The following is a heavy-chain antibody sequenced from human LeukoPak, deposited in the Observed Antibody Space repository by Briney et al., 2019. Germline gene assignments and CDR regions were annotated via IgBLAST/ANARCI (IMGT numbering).Heavy chain of an antibody. CDR1: GYTFTNSH. D-gene: IGHD6-13*01. Sequence: ASVKVSCKASGYTFTNSHINWVRQATGQGLEWMGWINPKSGRTGYAKKFQDRVSMTMNTSISTAYMEVSSLRFDDTAVYYCARGRSGLAAAGTYDYWGQGTLITVSS. CDR2: INPKSGRT. CDR3: ARGRSGLAAAGTYDY. J-gene: IGHJ4*02. V-gene: IGHV1-8*01.